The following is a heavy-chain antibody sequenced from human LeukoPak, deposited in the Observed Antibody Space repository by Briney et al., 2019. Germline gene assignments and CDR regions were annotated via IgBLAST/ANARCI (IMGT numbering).Heavy chain of an antibody. D-gene: IGHD3-22*01. V-gene: IGHV3-20*04. J-gene: IGHJ6*03. CDR3: ARVPYYYDSSGYYYYYYYMDV. CDR2: INWNGGST. Sequence: GGSLRLSCAASGFTFDDYGVSWVRQAPGKGLEWVSGINWNGGSTGYADSVKGRFTISRDNAKNSLYLQMNSLRAADTALYYCARVPYYYDSSGYYYYYYYMDVWGKGTTVTVSS. CDR1: GFTFDDYG.